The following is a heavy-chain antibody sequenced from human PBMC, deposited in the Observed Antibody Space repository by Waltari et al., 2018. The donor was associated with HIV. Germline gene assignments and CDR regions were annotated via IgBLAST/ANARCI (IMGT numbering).Heavy chain of an antibody. CDR2: IKEDGGLE. CDR3: VRDGPFVDVEY. Sequence: EVQLVESGGGLVQPGGSLRLSCAASGFTFSGYWMSWVRQAPGKGLEWVDNIKEDGGLEYYVDSVKGRFTISRDNPKNLVFLQMNSLRVEDTAVYYCVRDGPFVDVEYWGQGTLVTVSS. CDR1: GFTFSGYW. V-gene: IGHV3-7*01. D-gene: IGHD5-12*01. J-gene: IGHJ4*02.